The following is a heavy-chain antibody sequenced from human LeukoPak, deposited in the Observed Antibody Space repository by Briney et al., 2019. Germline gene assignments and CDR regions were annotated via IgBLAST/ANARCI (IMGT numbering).Heavy chain of an antibody. CDR2: IYYSGST. CDR3: ASRGFGESLFDY. Sequence: SETLSLTCTVSGGSISSYYWSWIRQPPGKGLEWIGYIYYSGSTNYNPSLKSRVTISVDTSKNQFSLKLSSVTDADTAVYYCASRGFGESLFDYWGQGTLVTVSS. CDR1: GGSISSYY. V-gene: IGHV4-59*01. J-gene: IGHJ4*02. D-gene: IGHD3-10*01.